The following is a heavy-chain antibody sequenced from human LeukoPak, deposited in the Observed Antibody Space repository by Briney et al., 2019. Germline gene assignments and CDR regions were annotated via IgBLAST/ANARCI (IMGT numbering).Heavy chain of an antibody. CDR1: GYTFTGYY. CDR3: ARDDIDRVLPDFGY. Sequence: GASVKVSCKASGYTFTGYYMHWVRQAPGQGLEWMGWINPNSGGTNYAQKFQGRVTMTRDTSISTAYMELSRLRSDDTAVYYCARDDIDRVLPDFGYWGQGTLVTVSS. D-gene: IGHD1-14*01. J-gene: IGHJ4*02. V-gene: IGHV1-2*02. CDR2: INPNSGGT.